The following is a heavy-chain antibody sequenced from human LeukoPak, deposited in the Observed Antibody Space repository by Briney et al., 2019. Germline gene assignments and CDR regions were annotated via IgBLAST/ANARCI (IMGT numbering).Heavy chain of an antibody. V-gene: IGHV4-61*02. Sequence: SETLSLTCTVSGGSISSGSYYWSWIRQPAGKGLEWIGRIYTSGSTNYNPSLKSRVTISVGTSKNQFSLKLSSVTAADTAVYYCARSYDYITGRLDYWGQGTLVTVSS. CDR2: IYTSGST. D-gene: IGHD3-16*01. CDR3: ARSYDYITGRLDY. J-gene: IGHJ4*02. CDR1: GGSISSGSYY.